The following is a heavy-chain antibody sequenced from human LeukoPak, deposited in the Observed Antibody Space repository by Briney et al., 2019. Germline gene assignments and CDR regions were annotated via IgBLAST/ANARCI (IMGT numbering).Heavy chain of an antibody. D-gene: IGHD6-19*01. J-gene: IGHJ3*02. V-gene: IGHV3-23*01. CDR2: ISGYGGDT. CDR3: AKVASNSGKGGAFDI. CDR1: GFTFSNYA. Sequence: GGSLRLSCAASGFTFSNYAMSWVRQAPGKGLEWVSSISGYGGDTYYTDSVKGRLTISRDNSKNMLYLQMNSLRAENTAIYYCAKVASNSGKGGAFDIWGQGTMVIVSS.